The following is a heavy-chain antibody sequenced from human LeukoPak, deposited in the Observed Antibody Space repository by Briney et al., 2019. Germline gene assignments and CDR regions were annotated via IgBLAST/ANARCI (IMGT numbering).Heavy chain of an antibody. J-gene: IGHJ4*02. CDR1: GGSMSSYY. CDR3: ARDLNGDYYFDY. D-gene: IGHD3-10*01. V-gene: IGHV4-59*01. CDR2: IYYSGST. Sequence: SETLSLTCTVSGGSMSSYYWSWIRQPPGKGLEWIGYIYYSGSTNYNPSLKSRVTISVDTSKNQFSLKLSSVTAADTAVYYCARDLNGDYYFDYWGEATLVTVSS.